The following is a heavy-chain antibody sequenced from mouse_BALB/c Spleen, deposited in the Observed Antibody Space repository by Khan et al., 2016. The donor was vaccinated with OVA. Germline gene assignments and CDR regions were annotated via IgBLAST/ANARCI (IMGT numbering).Heavy chain of an antibody. V-gene: IGHV3-2*02. CDR3: ARKTYYGYALDY. D-gene: IGHD1-1*01. Sequence: EVQLQESGPGLVKPSQSLSLTCTVTGYSITTNYAWDWIRQFPGNKLEWMGYISYSGSTSYNPSLKSRISITRDTSKNQFFLQLNTVTTEDTATYYCARKTYYGYALDYWGQGTSVTVSS. CDR1: GYSITTNYA. CDR2: ISYSGST. J-gene: IGHJ4*01.